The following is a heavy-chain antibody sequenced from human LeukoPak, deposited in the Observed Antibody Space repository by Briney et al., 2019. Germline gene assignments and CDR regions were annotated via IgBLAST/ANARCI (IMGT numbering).Heavy chain of an antibody. CDR2: IKQDGSEK. CDR1: GFAFSSYW. D-gene: IGHD3-9*01. J-gene: IGHJ3*02. CDR3: ARDFDDILTGYYPNDAFDI. V-gene: IGHV3-7*01. Sequence: RSGGSLRLSCAASGFAFSSYWMSWVRQAPGKGLEWVANIKQDGSEKYYVDSVKGRFTISRDNAKNSLYLQMNSLRAEDTAVYYCARDFDDILTGYYPNDAFDIWGQGTMVTVSS.